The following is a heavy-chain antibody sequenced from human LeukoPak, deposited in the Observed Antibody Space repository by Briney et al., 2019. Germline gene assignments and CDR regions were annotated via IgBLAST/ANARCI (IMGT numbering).Heavy chain of an antibody. CDR2: ISSSGSTI. J-gene: IGHJ6*02. Sequence: GGSLRLSCAASGFTFSDYYMSWIRQAPGKGLEWVSYISSSGSTIYYADPVKGRFTISRDNAKNSLYLQMNSLRAEDTAVYYCARDLTIFGVVITPYYGMDVWGQGTTVTVSS. V-gene: IGHV3-11*01. CDR3: ARDLTIFGVVITPYYGMDV. CDR1: GFTFSDYY. D-gene: IGHD3-3*01.